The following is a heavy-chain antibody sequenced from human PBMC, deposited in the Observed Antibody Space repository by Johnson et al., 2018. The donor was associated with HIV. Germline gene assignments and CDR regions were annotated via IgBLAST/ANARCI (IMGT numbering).Heavy chain of an antibody. CDR1: GFTFSSYG. V-gene: IGHV3-30*02. Sequence: QVQLVESGGGVVQPGGSLRLSCAASGFTFSSYGMHWVLQAPGKGLEWVAFIRYDGSNKYYADSVKGRFTISRDNSKNTVYLQMNSLRVEDTAVYYCAKSPGKDHGGNSGGFDIWGQGTMVTVSS. CDR3: AKSPGKDHGGNSGGFDI. CDR2: IRYDGSNK. D-gene: IGHD4/OR15-4a*01. J-gene: IGHJ3*02.